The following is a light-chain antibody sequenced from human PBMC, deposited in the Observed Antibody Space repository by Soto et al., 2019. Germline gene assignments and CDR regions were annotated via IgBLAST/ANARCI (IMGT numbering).Light chain of an antibody. J-gene: IGKJ4*01. Sequence: DIQLTQSPSFLSASVGDRVTITCRASQGISSYLAWYQQKPGKAPKLLIYAASTLQSGVPARFSGSGSGTEFTLTITSLQPEDFASYYCQQINSYPRFGGGTKVEIK. CDR1: QGISSY. CDR2: AAS. V-gene: IGKV1-9*01. CDR3: QQINSYPR.